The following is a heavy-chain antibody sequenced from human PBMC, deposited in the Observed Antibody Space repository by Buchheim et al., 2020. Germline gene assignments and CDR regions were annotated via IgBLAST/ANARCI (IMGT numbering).Heavy chain of an antibody. CDR1: GYTFTGYY. V-gene: IGHV1-2*06. J-gene: IGHJ5*02. D-gene: IGHD4-17*01. CDR2: INPNSGGT. CDR3: ARDVPPVTTGLNWFDP. Sequence: QVQLVQSGAEVKKPGASVKVSCKASGYTFTGYYMHWVRQAPGQGLEWMGRINPNSGGTNYAQKLQGRVTMTRDTSNSPAYMELRRLRSDDTAVYYCARDVPPVTTGLNWFDPWGQGTL.